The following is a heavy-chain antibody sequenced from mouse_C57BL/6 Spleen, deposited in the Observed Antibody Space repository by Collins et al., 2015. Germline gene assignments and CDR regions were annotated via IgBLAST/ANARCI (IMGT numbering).Heavy chain of an antibody. J-gene: IGHJ2*01. D-gene: IGHD3-2*02. CDR3: ARDNSGAEYFDY. V-gene: IGHV1-52*01. Sequence: KASGYTFTSYWMHWVKQRPIQGLEWIGNIDPSDSETHYNQKFKDKATLTVDKSSSTAYMQLSSLTSEDSAVYFCARDNSGAEYFDYWGQGTTLTVSS. CDR2: IDPSDSET. CDR1: GYTFTSYW.